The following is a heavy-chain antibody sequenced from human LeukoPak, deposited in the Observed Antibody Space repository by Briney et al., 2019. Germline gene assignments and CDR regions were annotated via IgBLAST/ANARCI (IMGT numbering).Heavy chain of an antibody. CDR3: AREVHYYGSGTYFFWFDP. Sequence: ASETLSLTCTVSGGSISSFYWSWIRQSPGKELEWIGYIYYSGNTKYNPSLKSRITMAVDTSKNQVSLKLTSVTAADTAIYYCAREVHYYGSGTYFFWFDPWGQGTLVTVSS. V-gene: IGHV4-59*01. D-gene: IGHD3-10*01. CDR2: IYYSGNT. J-gene: IGHJ5*02. CDR1: GGSISSFY.